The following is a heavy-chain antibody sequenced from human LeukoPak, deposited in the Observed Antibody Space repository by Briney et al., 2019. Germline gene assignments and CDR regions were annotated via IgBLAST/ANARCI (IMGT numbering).Heavy chain of an antibody. Sequence: PGGSLRLSCAASGFTFSSYWMSWVRQAPGKGLEWVANIKEDGSENYYVDSVKGRFTISRDNAKNSLYLQMNSLRAEDTAVYYCARDVGRVGLFRAYYYYYTDVWGKGTTVTVSS. V-gene: IGHV3-7*01. CDR1: GFTFSSYW. J-gene: IGHJ6*03. CDR2: IKEDGSEN. D-gene: IGHD3-22*01. CDR3: ARDVGRVGLFRAYYYYYTDV.